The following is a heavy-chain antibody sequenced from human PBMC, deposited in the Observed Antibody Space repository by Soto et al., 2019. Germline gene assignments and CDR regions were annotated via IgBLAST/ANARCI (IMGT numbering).Heavy chain of an antibody. V-gene: IGHV4-30-4*01. Sequence: PSETLSVTCAVAGGSINNGDYYWSWIRQPPGKGLEWIGYIYYDESTYYNPSLKSRVTISVDTSKNQFSLTVNSVTAADTAVYYCASPLGYCISGSCNDNWFDPWGQGTLVTVSS. CDR1: GGSINNGDYY. J-gene: IGHJ5*02. CDR2: IYYDEST. D-gene: IGHD2-15*01. CDR3: ASPLGYCISGSCNDNWFDP.